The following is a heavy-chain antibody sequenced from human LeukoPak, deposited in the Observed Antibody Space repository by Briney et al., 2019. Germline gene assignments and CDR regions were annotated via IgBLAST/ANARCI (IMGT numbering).Heavy chain of an antibody. J-gene: IGHJ5*02. CDR2: IYYSGST. CDR1: GGSISSSSYY. D-gene: IGHD6-6*01. CDR3: ARDSPSSSSYFFDP. V-gene: IGHV4-39*07. Sequence: SETLSLTCTVSGGSISSSSYYWGWIRQLPGKGLEWIGSIYYSGSTYYNPSLKSRVTISVDTSKNQFSLKLSSVTAADTAVYYCARDSPSSSSYFFDPWGQGTLVTFSS.